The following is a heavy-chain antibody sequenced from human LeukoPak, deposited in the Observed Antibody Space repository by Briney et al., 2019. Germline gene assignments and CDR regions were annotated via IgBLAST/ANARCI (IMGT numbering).Heavy chain of an antibody. CDR1: GFTFSSYA. Sequence: GGSLRLSCAASGFTFSSYAMSWVRQAPGKGLEWVSAISGSGGSTYYADSVKGRFTISRDNSKNTLYLQMNSLRAEDMAVYYCAKDAARVRTWIQKTATYMDVWGKGITVT. CDR2: ISGSGGST. D-gene: IGHD5-18*01. J-gene: IGHJ6*03. CDR3: AKDAARVRTWIQKTATYMDV. V-gene: IGHV3-23*01.